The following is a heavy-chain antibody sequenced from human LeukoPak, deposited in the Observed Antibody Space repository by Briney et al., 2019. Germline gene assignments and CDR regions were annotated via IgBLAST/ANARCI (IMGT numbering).Heavy chain of an antibody. CDR2: IKQDGSEK. Sequence: GGSLRLSCAASGFTFSSYWMSWVRQAPGKGLEWVANIKQDGSEKYYVDSVKGRFTISRDNAKNSLYLQMNSLRAEDTAVYYCARDHGGYGGYYFDYWGQGTLVTVSS. V-gene: IGHV3-7*01. CDR1: GFTFSSYW. CDR3: ARDHGGYGGYYFDY. D-gene: IGHD5-12*01. J-gene: IGHJ4*02.